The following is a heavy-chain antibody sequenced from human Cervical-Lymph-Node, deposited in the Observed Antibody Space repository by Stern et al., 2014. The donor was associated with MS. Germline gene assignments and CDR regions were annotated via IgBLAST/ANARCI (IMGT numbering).Heavy chain of an antibody. D-gene: IGHD1-26*01. CDR2: IYSDGST. CDR1: GGYMSSKY. CDR3: ARVTGRGTRQNWFDS. Sequence: QVQLQESGPGLVKPSETVSLTCTVSGGYMSSKYWNWIRQPPGKGLEWIGYIYSDGSTNYNPSLKSRVIISLDTSTNQFSLSLTPVTAADTAVYYCARVTGRGTRQNWFDSWGQGTLVTVSS. J-gene: IGHJ5*01. V-gene: IGHV4-59*01.